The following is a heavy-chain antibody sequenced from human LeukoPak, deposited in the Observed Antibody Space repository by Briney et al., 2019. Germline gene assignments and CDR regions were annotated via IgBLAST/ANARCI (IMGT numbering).Heavy chain of an antibody. Sequence: GASLKVSCKPSVYTFTRNGISWMRQAPGQGLEWMGWVSANSGNTNYAQKFQGRVTMTADTSTSTAYMELRSLRSDDTAVYYCARDVNYAFDYWGQGTLVTVSS. CDR1: VYTFTRNG. CDR2: VSANSGNT. CDR3: ARDVNYAFDY. V-gene: IGHV1-18*01. D-gene: IGHD3-16*01. J-gene: IGHJ4*02.